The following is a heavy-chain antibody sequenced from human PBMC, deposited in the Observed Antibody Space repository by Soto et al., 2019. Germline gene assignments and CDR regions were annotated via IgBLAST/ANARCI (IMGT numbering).Heavy chain of an antibody. CDR3: AKDPLRVSSRWPQKPADY. V-gene: IGHV3-23*01. CDR1: GFTFSSYA. Sequence: GGSLRLSCAASGFTFSSYAMSWVRQAPGKGLEWVSAISGSGGSTYYADSVKGRFTISRDNSKNTLYLQMNSLRAEDTAVYYCAKDPLRVSSRWPQKPADYWGQGTLVTVS. CDR2: ISGSGGST. D-gene: IGHD2-15*01. J-gene: IGHJ4*02.